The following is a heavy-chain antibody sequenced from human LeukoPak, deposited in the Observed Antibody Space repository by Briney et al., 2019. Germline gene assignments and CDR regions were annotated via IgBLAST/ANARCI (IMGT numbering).Heavy chain of an antibody. Sequence: SVKVSCKASGGTFSSYAISWVRQAPGQGLEWMEGIIPIFGTANYAQKFQGRVTITADESTSTAYMELSSLRSEDTAVYYCARGYLACCGGDCYNYGMDVWGQGTTVTVSS. V-gene: IGHV1-69*13. CDR2: IIPIFGTA. D-gene: IGHD2-21*02. CDR3: ARGYLACCGGDCYNYGMDV. J-gene: IGHJ6*02. CDR1: GGTFSSYA.